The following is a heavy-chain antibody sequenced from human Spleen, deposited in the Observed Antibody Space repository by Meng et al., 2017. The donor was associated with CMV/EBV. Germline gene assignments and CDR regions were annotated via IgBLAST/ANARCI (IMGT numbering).Heavy chain of an antibody. D-gene: IGHD6-19*01. CDR1: GFTVSTNY. V-gene: IGHV3-53*01. Sequence: GESLKISCAASGFTVSTNYMTWVRQTPGKGLEWVSVMYSGGSTYYADSVKGRFTISRDNSKNTVYLQMNSLRAEDTAVYYCARGAGSILYWGQGTLVTVSS. J-gene: IGHJ4*02. CDR3: ARGAGSILY. CDR2: MYSGGST.